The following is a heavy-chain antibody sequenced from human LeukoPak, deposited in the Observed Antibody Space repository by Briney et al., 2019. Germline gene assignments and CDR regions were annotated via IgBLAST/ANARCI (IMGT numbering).Heavy chain of an antibody. CDR3: ARDGDAYNFDY. J-gene: IGHJ4*02. D-gene: IGHD5-24*01. CDR2: IKGDGSDT. Sequence: WGSLRLSCAASGFTFSSYYMHWVRQAPGKGLVWVSRIKGDGSDTIYADSVKGRFTISRDNAKNTVYLQMNSLRREDTAVYYCARDGDAYNFDYWGQGTLVTVSS. CDR1: GFTFSSYY. V-gene: IGHV3-74*01.